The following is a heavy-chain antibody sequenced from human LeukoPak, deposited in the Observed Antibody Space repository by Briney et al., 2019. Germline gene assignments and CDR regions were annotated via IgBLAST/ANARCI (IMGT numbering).Heavy chain of an antibody. CDR2: IYSGGTT. J-gene: IGHJ6*03. D-gene: IGHD5-12*01. Sequence: GGSLRLSCAASGFTVSSNYMSWVRQAPGKGLEWVSVIYSGGTTYYADPVKGRFTISRDNSKNTLSLQMNSLRAEDAALYFCARDPYSGYYGAYYYYYMDVWGKGTTVTISS. CDR3: ARDPYSGYYGAYYYYYMDV. CDR1: GFTVSSNY. V-gene: IGHV3-66*01.